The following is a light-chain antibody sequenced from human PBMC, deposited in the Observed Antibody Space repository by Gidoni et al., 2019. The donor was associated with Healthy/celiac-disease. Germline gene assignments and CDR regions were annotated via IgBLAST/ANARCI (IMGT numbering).Light chain of an antibody. CDR3: QQYDNLPLT. CDR2: DAS. J-gene: IGKJ4*01. V-gene: IGKV1-33*01. Sequence: DIQMTQSPSSLSASVGYRVTITCPASQDISNYLNWYQQKPGKAPKFLIYDASNLETGVPSRFSGSGSGTDFTFTISSLQPEDIATYYCQQYDNLPLTFGGGTKVEIK. CDR1: QDISNY.